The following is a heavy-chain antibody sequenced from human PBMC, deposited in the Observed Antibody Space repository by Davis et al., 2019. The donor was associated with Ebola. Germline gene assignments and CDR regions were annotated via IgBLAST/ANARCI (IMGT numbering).Heavy chain of an antibody. CDR1: GFTFSHYG. V-gene: IGHV3-33*01. J-gene: IGHJ4*02. D-gene: IGHD2-2*03. CDR3: ARDLSWILFDY. CDR2: IWYDGSKR. Sequence: GESLKISCAASGFTFSHYGMHWVRQAPGEGLEWVAVIWYDGSKRYYADSVKGRFTISRDNAKNTLYLQMNSLRAEDTAVYYCARDLSWILFDYWGQGTLVTVS.